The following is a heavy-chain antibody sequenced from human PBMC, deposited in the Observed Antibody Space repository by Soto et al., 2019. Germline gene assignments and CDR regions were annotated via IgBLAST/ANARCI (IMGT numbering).Heavy chain of an antibody. Sequence: QIQLVQSGGEVKKPGASVKVSCKSSGYNFISHSITWVRQAPGQGLEWMGRISAYNGNTNHAQKFQGRLTMTTDTSTSTADMELRSLRPDDTAVYYCARGAVCGGAPAGRDMDVWGQGTTVTVPS. CDR1: GYNFISHS. J-gene: IGHJ6*02. D-gene: IGHD2-21*01. CDR2: ISAYNGNT. CDR3: ARGAVCGGAPAGRDMDV. V-gene: IGHV1-18*01.